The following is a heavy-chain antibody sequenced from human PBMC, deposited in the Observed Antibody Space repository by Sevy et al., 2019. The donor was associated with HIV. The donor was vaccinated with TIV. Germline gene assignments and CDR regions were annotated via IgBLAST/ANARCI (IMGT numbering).Heavy chain of an antibody. V-gene: IGHV1-8*01. CDR1: GYTFTSYD. Sequence: ASVNVSCKASGYTFTSYDINWVRQAAGQGPEWMGWMNPNSGNTGYAQKFQGRVTMSRNTSISTAYMELRSLISEDTAVYYCARGGAYNSVGGSSYGMVVWGQGTTVTVSS. CDR3: ARGGAYNSVGGSSYGMVV. J-gene: IGHJ6*02. D-gene: IGHD1-1*01. CDR2: MNPNSGNT.